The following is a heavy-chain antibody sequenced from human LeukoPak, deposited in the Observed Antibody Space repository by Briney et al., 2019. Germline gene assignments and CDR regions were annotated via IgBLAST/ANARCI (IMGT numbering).Heavy chain of an antibody. D-gene: IGHD3-22*01. CDR3: ARRAGDYSHPYDY. CDR2: ISGSGGST. V-gene: IGHV3-23*01. J-gene: IGHJ4*02. CDR1: GFTFSSYA. Sequence: PGGSLRLSCAASGFTFSSYAMSWVRQAPGKGLEWVSAISGSGGSTYYADSVKGRFTISRDNSKNTVHLQMNSLRAEDTAMYYCARRAGDYSHPYDYWGQGTLVTVPS.